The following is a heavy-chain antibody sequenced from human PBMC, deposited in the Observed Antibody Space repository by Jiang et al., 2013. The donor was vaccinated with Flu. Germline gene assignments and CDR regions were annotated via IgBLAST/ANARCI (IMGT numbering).Heavy chain of an antibody. CDR1: GFTVSSNY. Sequence: VQLLESGGGLVQPEGSLRLSCAASGFTVSSNYMSWVRQAPGKGLEWVSVIYSDGKTYYADSVKGRFTISRDNSKNTLYLQMNSLRAEDTAVYYCARNLPLDPWGQGTLVTVSS. CDR3: ARNLPLDP. J-gene: IGHJ5*02. CDR2: IYSDGKT. V-gene: IGHV3-66*01.